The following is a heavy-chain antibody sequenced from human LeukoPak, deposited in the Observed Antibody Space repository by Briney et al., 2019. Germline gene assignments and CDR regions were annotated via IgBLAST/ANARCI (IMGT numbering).Heavy chain of an antibody. CDR2: IYTSGST. D-gene: IGHD3-22*01. CDR1: GGSISSYY. J-gene: IGHJ4*02. V-gene: IGHV4-4*07. CDR3: ARDTHGHYYDSSGYYGIDY. Sequence: SETLSLTCTVSGGSISSYYWSWIRQPAGKGLEWIGRIYTSGSTNYNPSLKSRVTMSVDTSKNQFSLKLSSVTAADTAVYYCARDTHGHYYDSSGYYGIDYWGQGTLVTVSS.